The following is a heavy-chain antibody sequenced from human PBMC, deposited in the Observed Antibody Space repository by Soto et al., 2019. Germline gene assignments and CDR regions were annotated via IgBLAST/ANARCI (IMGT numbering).Heavy chain of an antibody. Sequence: GGSLRLSCTASGFNFISYAMTWVRQAPGRGLEWLATIHMDGGEKKYVDSVKGRFTMSRDNAKNSLYLQMDSLRVEDTGVYYCARDSGYDSGSSVNHYLDQWGHGTLVTVSS. D-gene: IGHD3-10*01. CDR1: GFNFISYA. CDR2: IHMDGGEK. CDR3: ARDSGYDSGSSVNHYLDQ. J-gene: IGHJ4*01. V-gene: IGHV3-7*01.